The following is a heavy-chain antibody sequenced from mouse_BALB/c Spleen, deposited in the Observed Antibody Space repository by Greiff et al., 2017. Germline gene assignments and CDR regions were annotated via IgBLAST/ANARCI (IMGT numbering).Heavy chain of an antibody. V-gene: IGHV1-63*02. Sequence: QAQLQQSGAELVRPGTSVKISCKASGYTFTNYWLGWVKQRPGHGLEWIGDIYPGGGYTNYNEKFKGKATLTADTSSSTAYMQLSSLTSEDSAVYFCARGGYYGSSYWYFDVWGAGTTVTVAS. CDR2: IYPGGGYT. CDR1: GYTFTNYW. D-gene: IGHD1-1*01. J-gene: IGHJ1*01. CDR3: ARGGYYGSSYWYFDV.